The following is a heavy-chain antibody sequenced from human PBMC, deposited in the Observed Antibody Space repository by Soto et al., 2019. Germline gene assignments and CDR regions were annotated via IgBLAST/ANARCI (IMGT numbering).Heavy chain of an antibody. CDR2: IHNSGSP. D-gene: IGHD4-17*01. CDR1: GASIHNGGYF. J-gene: IGHJ6*02. CDR3: ARAHYGDYGYGMDV. V-gene: IGHV4-30-2*06. Sequence: SETLSLTCSVSGASIHNGGYFWSWIRQSPEKGLEWIGHIHNSGSPHNNPSLKSRVTISVDRSKNQFSLKLSSVTAADTAVYYCARAHYGDYGYGMDVWGQGTTVTVS.